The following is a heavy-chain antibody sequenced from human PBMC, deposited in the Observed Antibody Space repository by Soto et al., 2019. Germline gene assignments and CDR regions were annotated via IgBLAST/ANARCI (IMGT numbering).Heavy chain of an antibody. D-gene: IGHD3-10*01. Sequence: QVQLVQSGAEVKKPGASVKVSCKASGYTFTSYGISWVRQAPGQGLEWMGWISAYNGNTNYAQKLQGRVTMTTDTSTSTAYMELRSLRSDDTAVYYCARDRPIRITMVRVYGMDVWGQGTTVTVSS. CDR3: ARDRPIRITMVRVYGMDV. V-gene: IGHV1-18*01. CDR1: GYTFTSYG. CDR2: ISAYNGNT. J-gene: IGHJ6*02.